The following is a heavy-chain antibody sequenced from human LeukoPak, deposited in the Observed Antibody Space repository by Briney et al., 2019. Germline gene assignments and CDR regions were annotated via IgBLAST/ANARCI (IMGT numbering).Heavy chain of an antibody. CDR3: AKDAPLTKYSSGWPNWFDP. D-gene: IGHD6-19*01. CDR2: INGNGGST. Sequence: GSLRLSCAASGFTFDDYAMHWVRQVPGKGLEWVSLINGNGGSTYYADSVKGRFTISRDNSKNSLYLQMNSLRTEDTALYFCAKDAPLTKYSSGWPNWFDPWGQGTLVTVS. CDR1: GFTFDDYA. J-gene: IGHJ5*02. V-gene: IGHV3-43*02.